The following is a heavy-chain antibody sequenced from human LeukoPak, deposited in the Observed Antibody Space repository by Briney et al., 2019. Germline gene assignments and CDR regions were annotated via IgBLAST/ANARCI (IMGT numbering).Heavy chain of an antibody. CDR1: GFTFSSYG. D-gene: IGHD2-15*01. Sequence: GGSLRLSCAASGFTFSSYGMHWVRQAPGKGLEWVSGISGSGGSTYYAESVKGWFTISRDNSKNTLYLQMNSLRAEDTAVYYYAKPAYCSGGSCYSIGYFDYWGQGTLVTVSS. CDR2: ISGSGGST. V-gene: IGHV3-23*01. CDR3: AKPAYCSGGSCYSIGYFDY. J-gene: IGHJ4*02.